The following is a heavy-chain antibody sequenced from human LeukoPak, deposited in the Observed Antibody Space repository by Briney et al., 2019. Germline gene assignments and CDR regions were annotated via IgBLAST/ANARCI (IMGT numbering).Heavy chain of an antibody. D-gene: IGHD3-9*01. CDR1: TFTFSDYY. Sequence: GGSLRLSCAASTFTFSDYYMSWIRQAPGKGLEWVSYISDSSSYTKYADSVKGRFTISRDNAKNSLYLQMNSLRAEDTAVYYCASLNYDILTGSYYFDYWGQGTLVTISS. J-gene: IGHJ4*02. CDR2: ISDSSSYT. V-gene: IGHV3-11*03. CDR3: ASLNYDILTGSYYFDY.